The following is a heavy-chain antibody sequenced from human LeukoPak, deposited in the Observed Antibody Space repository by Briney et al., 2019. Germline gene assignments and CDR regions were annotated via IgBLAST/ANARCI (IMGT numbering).Heavy chain of an antibody. CDR1: GGSISSYY. V-gene: IGHV4-59*01. Sequence: TSETLSLTCTVSGGSISSYYWSWIRQPPGKGLEWIGYIYYSGSTNYNPSLKSRVTISVDTSKNQFSLKLSSVTAADTAVYYCARGGAARLHFQNWGQGTLVTVS. J-gene: IGHJ1*01. CDR3: ARGGAARLHFQN. CDR2: IYYSGST. D-gene: IGHD6-6*01.